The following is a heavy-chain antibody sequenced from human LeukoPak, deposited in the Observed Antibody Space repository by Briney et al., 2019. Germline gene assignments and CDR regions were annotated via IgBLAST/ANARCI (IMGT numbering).Heavy chain of an antibody. D-gene: IGHD6-6*01. CDR2: IYSGGST. V-gene: IGHV3-66*01. CDR1: GFTVSSNY. J-gene: IGHJ4*02. CDR3: ARASYSSSVGFDY. Sequence: PGGSLRLSCAASGFTVSSNYMSWVRQAPGKGLEWVSVIYSGGSTYYADSVKGRFTISRDNSKNTLYLQMNSLRAEDTAVYCCARASYSSSVGFDYWGQGTLVTVSS.